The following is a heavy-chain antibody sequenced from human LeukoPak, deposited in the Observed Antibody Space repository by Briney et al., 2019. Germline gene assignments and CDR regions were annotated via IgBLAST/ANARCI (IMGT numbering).Heavy chain of an antibody. CDR2: INPSGGST. Sequence: ASVKVSCKASGYTFTGYYMHWVRQAPGQGLEWMGRINPSGGSTNYAQKFQGRVTMTRDTSTSTLYMELSSLRPEDTALYYCATIEYWGQGTLVTVSS. CDR3: ATIEY. V-gene: IGHV1-46*01. J-gene: IGHJ4*02. CDR1: GYTFTGYY.